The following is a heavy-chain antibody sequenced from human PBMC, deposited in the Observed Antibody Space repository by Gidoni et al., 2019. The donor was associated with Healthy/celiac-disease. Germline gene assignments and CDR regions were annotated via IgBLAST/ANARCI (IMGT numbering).Heavy chain of an antibody. CDR2: INHSGST. Sequence: QVQLQQWGAGLLKPSETLSLTCPVYGGSFSGYYWSWIRQPPGKGLEWIGKINHSGSTNYNPSLKSRVTISVDTSKNQFSLKLSSVTAADTAVYYCARGFLYDRLMFDGMDVWGQGTTVTVSS. V-gene: IGHV4-34*01. CDR1: GGSFSGYY. J-gene: IGHJ6*02. CDR3: ARGFLYDRLMFDGMDV. D-gene: IGHD5-12*01.